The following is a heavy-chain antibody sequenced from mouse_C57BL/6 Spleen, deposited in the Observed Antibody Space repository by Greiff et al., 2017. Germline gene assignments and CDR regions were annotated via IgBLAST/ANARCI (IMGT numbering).Heavy chain of an antibody. Sequence: EVQLQQSGPELVKPGASVKIPCKASGYTFTDYNMDWVKQSHGKSLEWIGDINPNNGGTIYNQKFKGKATLTVDKSSSTAYMELRSLTSEDTAVYYCARERDYDKGGYYFDYWGQGTTLTVSS. V-gene: IGHV1-18*01. J-gene: IGHJ2*01. CDR2: INPNNGGT. CDR1: GYTFTDYN. CDR3: ARERDYDKGGYYFDY. D-gene: IGHD2-4*01.